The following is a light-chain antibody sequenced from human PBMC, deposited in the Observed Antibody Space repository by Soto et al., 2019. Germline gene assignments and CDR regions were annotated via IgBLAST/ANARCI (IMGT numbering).Light chain of an antibody. J-gene: IGLJ3*02. Sequence: QSALTQPASVSGSPGQSITFSCTGTTSDIGAYNYVSCYQHHPGKAPKLLIYDVTARPSGVSDRFSGSKSGTTASLTISGLQAEDEADYFCSSYTTINTVVLFGGGTKLTVL. CDR1: TSDIGAYNY. CDR2: DVT. CDR3: SSYTTINTVVL. V-gene: IGLV2-14*03.